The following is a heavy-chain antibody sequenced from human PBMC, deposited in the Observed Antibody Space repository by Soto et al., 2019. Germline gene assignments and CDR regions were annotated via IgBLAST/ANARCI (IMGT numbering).Heavy chain of an antibody. J-gene: IGHJ4*02. D-gene: IGHD1-26*01. CDR2: IRSKTNNYAT. CDR3: SRLVGATSSFDY. Sequence: EVQLVESGGGLVQPGGSLKLSCAASGFTFSGSAMHWVRQASGKGLEWVGRIRSKTNNYATAYAASVKGRFTISRDDSKNKVYLQMNSLKTEDTAVYYCSRLVGATSSFDYWGQGTLVTVSS. V-gene: IGHV3-73*02. CDR1: GFTFSGSA.